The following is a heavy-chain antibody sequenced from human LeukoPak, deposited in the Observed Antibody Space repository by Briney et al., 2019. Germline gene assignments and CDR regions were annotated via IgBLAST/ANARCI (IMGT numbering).Heavy chain of an antibody. CDR2: IYYSGST. CDR3: AGELGYCSSTSCYGADY. J-gene: IGHJ4*02. V-gene: IGHV4-59*12. Sequence: SETLSLTCTVSGGSISSYYWSWIRQPPGKGLEWIGYIYYSGSTNYNPSLKSRVTISVDTSKNQFSLKLSSVTAADTAVYYCAGELGYCSSTSCYGADYWGQGTLVTVSS. D-gene: IGHD2-2*01. CDR1: GGSISSYY.